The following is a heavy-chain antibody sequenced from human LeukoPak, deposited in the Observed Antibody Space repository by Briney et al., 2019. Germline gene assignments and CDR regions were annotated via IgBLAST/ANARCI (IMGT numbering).Heavy chain of an antibody. Sequence: GGSLRLSCAASGFTFSTYTMNWVRQAPGKGLEWVSSISTSSTYIYYADSVKGRFTISRDNAKNSLYLQMNSLRAEDTAVYYCARAGRSTIFGVDQRVWYYYYYMDVWGKGTTVTVSS. V-gene: IGHV3-21*01. J-gene: IGHJ6*03. CDR1: GFTFSTYT. CDR2: ISTSSTYI. D-gene: IGHD3-3*01. CDR3: ARAGRSTIFGVDQRVWYYYYYMDV.